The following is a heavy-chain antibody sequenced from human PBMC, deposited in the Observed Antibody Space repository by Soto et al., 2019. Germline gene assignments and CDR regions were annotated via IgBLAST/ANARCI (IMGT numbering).Heavy chain of an antibody. V-gene: IGHV3-23*01. CDR2: FRDSGTTT. CDR3: AKGRGFDSHSGTPPYYGMDV. J-gene: IGHJ6*02. CDR1: GFAFSTYA. D-gene: IGHD3-10*01. Sequence: EVQLLESGGDLVQPGGSLRLSCAASGFAFSTYAMTWVRQAPGRGLEWVAGFRDSGTTTYYADSVEGRFTISRDNSKNTLYLQLNSLRAEDTAVYYCAKGRGFDSHSGTPPYYGMDVWGQGTTVT.